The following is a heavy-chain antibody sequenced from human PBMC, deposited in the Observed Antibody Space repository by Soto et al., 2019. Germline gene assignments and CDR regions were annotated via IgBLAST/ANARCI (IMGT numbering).Heavy chain of an antibody. V-gene: IGHV1-3*01. J-gene: IGHJ6*02. Sequence: ASVKVSCKASGYTFTSYAMHWVRQAPGQRLEWMGWINADNGNTNYAQKFQDRVTMTIDTSTGTAYMELRSLTSDDTAIYYCAKNGQPPYYYYGLDVWGQGTKVTVSS. CDR3: AKNGQPPYYYYGLDV. CDR1: GYTFTSYA. CDR2: INADNGNT. D-gene: IGHD2-8*01.